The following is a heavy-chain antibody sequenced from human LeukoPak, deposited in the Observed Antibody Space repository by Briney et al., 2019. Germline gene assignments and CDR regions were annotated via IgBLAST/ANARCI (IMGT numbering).Heavy chain of an antibody. CDR2: ISAYNGNT. V-gene: IGHV1-18*01. Sequence: GXXXTXXGIXWVRQAPGQGLEXXGWISAYNGNTNYAQKLQGRVTMTTDTSTSTAYMELSRLRSDDTAVYYCAXXXXXXXXXXXXXXXXXMXVWGKGTTVTISS. J-gene: IGHJ6*03. CDR3: AXXXXXXXXXXXXXXXXXMXV. CDR1: GXXXTXXG.